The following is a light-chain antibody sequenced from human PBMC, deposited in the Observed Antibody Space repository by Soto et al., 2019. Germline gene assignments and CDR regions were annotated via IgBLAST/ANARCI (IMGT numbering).Light chain of an antibody. CDR3: QQSYSTPWT. J-gene: IGKJ1*01. V-gene: IGKV1-39*01. CDR1: QGITSY. Sequence: DIQMTQSPSSLSASVGDRVTITCRASQGITSYLNWYRQKPGKAPKFLIYAASSLQSGVPSRFSGSGSGTDFTLTISSLQPEDFATYFCQQSYSTPWTFGQGTKVDIK. CDR2: AAS.